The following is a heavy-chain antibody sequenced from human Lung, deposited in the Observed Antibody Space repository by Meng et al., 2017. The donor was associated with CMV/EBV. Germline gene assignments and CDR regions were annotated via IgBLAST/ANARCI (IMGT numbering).Heavy chain of an antibody. CDR2: INPNSGGT. D-gene: IGHD2-15*01. J-gene: IGHJ5*02. Sequence: SVKVSXQASGYTFTGYHMHWVRQAPGQGLEWMGWINPNSGGTNYAQKFQGRVTMTRDTSISTAYMELSRLRSDDTAVYYCARELDLQLGYCSGGSCYGRGNWFDPWGQGTXVTVSS. V-gene: IGHV1-2*02. CDR1: GYTFTGYH. CDR3: ARELDLQLGYCSGGSCYGRGNWFDP.